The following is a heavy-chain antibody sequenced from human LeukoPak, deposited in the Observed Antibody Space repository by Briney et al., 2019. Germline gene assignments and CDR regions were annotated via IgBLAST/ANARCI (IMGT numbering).Heavy chain of an antibody. CDR2: ISSSSSYI. Sequence: GGSLRLSCAASGFTFSSYSMDWVRQAPGKGLEWVSSISSSSSYIYYAYSVKGRFTISRDKAKNSLYLQMNSLRAEDTAMYYCARVVAVAGRAFDIWGLGTMVTVSS. D-gene: IGHD6-19*01. CDR1: GFTFSSYS. V-gene: IGHV3-21*01. J-gene: IGHJ3*02. CDR3: ARVVAVAGRAFDI.